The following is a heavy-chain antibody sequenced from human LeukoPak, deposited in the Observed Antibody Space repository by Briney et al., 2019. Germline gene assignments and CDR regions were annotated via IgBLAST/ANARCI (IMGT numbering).Heavy chain of an antibody. CDR2: INPNSGGT. CDR3: ARSRYYYMDV. CDR1: GYTFIGYY. Sequence: ASVKVSCKASGYTFIGYYIHWVRQAPGQGLEWMGRINPNSGGTNYAQKFQGRVTMTRDTSISTAYMELSRLRSDDTAVYYCARSRYYYMDVWGKGTTVTVSS. V-gene: IGHV1-2*06. J-gene: IGHJ6*03.